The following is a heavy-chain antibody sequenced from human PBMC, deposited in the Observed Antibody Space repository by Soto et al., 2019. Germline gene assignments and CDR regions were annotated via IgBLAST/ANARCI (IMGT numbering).Heavy chain of an antibody. Sequence: EVQLVESGGGLVKPGGSLRLSCAASGFTFSHHSMNWVRQAPGKGLEWVSSISSRNTYIYYGDSVKGRFTISRDNAKNSLYLKMNSLRAEDTAVYYCAREGSPVEGSFDHLGQGTLVIVSS. D-gene: IGHD6-19*01. CDR1: GFTFSHHS. CDR3: AREGSPVEGSFDH. CDR2: ISSRNTYI. V-gene: IGHV3-21*01. J-gene: IGHJ4*02.